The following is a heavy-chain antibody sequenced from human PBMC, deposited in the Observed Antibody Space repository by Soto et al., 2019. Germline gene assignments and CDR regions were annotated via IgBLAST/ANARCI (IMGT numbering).Heavy chain of an antibody. Sequence: PSETLSLTCAVSGGSISSGDYYWSWIRQPPGKGLEWIGYIYNSGSTYYNPSLKSRVIISVVTSKNQFSLKLSSVTAADTAVYYCARGRYYDSSGYYYFDYWGQGTLVTVSS. D-gene: IGHD3-22*01. CDR1: GGSISSGDYY. J-gene: IGHJ4*02. V-gene: IGHV4-30-4*01. CDR2: IYNSGST. CDR3: ARGRYYDSSGYYYFDY.